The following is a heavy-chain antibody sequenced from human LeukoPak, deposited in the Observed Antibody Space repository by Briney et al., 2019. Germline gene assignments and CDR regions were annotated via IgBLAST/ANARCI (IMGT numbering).Heavy chain of an antibody. Sequence: ASVKVSCKASGYTFSSSGITWVRQAPGQGLEWMGWISVYNGHAKYAQKFQGRVTVTTDTSTSTAYMELTSLTSDDTAVYYCARDKDLGAVAGTFDYWGQGTLVTVSS. J-gene: IGHJ4*02. D-gene: IGHD6-19*01. V-gene: IGHV1-18*01. CDR2: ISVYNGHA. CDR3: ARDKDLGAVAGTFDY. CDR1: GYTFSSSG.